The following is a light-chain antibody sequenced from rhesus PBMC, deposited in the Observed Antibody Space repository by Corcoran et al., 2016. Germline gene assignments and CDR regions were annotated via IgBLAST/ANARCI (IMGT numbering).Light chain of an antibody. CDR3: CSYTTSSTFV. J-gene: IGLJ6*01. Sequence: QSAPTQPPSVSGSPGQSVTISCNGTSSDVGGYNYVSWYQQHPGKAPKLMIYEVSKRPSGVSDRFSGSKSGNTASLTISGLQAEDEADYYCCSYTTSSTFVFGSGTKLTVL. CDR2: EVS. V-gene: IGLV2S7*01. CDR1: SSDVGGYNY.